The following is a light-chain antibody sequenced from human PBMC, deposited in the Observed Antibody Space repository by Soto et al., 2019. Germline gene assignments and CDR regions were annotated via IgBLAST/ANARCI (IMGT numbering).Light chain of an antibody. CDR1: QGVSSW. CDR2: AAS. Sequence: DIQLTQSPSSVSASVGDRDTITCRASQGVSSWLAWYQQRPGKAPKLLISAASTLQGGVPSRFSGSGSGTDFTLTISSLQPEDFATYYCQQANNFPITFGQGTRLDTK. V-gene: IGKV1-12*01. J-gene: IGKJ5*01. CDR3: QQANNFPIT.